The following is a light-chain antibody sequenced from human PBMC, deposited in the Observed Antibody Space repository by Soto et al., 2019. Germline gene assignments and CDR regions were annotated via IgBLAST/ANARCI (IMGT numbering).Light chain of an antibody. V-gene: IGKV1-39*01. CDR1: QSISRY. Sequence: DIQMTQSPSSLSASVGDRVTITCRASQSISRYLNWYQQKQGKAPKLLIYAASSLQSGVPLRFRGSGSGTDFTLTISSLQPEDLETYYGQQSYNTLITFGQGTRLDIK. CDR2: AAS. CDR3: QQSYNTLIT. J-gene: IGKJ5*01.